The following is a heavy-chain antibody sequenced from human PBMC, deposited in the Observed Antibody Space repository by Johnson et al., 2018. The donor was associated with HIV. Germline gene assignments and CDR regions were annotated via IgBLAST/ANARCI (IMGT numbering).Heavy chain of an antibody. J-gene: IGHJ3*02. CDR2: ISGSGGRT. V-gene: IGHV3-23*04. Sequence: MHLVESGGGLVQAGGSLRLSCSASGFTFDRHAINWVRQAPGKGLEWVSCISGSGGRTYYADSVKGRFTISRDNAKNSLYLQMHSLRVEDTAVYYCARVKIAFDIWGQGTMVTVSS. CDR1: GFTFDRHA. CDR3: ARVKIAFDI.